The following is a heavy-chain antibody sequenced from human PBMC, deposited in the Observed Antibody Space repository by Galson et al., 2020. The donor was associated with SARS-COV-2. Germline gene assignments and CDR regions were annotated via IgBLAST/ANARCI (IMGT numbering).Heavy chain of an antibody. V-gene: IGHV1-18*01. J-gene: IGHJ4*02. D-gene: IGHD1-26*01. CDR1: GYTFTTYG. Sequence: ASVKVSCKASGYTFTTYGFIWVRQAPGQGLEWMGWISAYNGNTNYPQRLQGRVTMTTDTSTSKAYMELTSLRSDDTAVYYCARVVGATPSDYWGQGTLVTVSS. CDR3: ARVVGATPSDY. CDR2: ISAYNGNT.